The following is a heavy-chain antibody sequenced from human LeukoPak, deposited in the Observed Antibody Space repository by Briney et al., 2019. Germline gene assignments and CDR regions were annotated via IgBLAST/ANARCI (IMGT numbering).Heavy chain of an antibody. J-gene: IGHJ3*02. Sequence: ASETLSLTCTVSGGSISSYYWSWIRQPPGKGLEWIGYIYYSGSTNYNPSLKSRVTISVDTSKNQFSLKLSSVTAADTAVYYCARGRRSSDPNAFDIWGQGTMVTVSS. V-gene: IGHV4-59*01. D-gene: IGHD2-2*01. CDR3: ARGRRSSDPNAFDI. CDR2: IYYSGST. CDR1: GGSISSYY.